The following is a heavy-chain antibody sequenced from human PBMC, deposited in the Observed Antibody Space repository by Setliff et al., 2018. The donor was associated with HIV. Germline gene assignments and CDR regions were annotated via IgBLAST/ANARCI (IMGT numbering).Heavy chain of an antibody. CDR1: GDSITNDDYY. V-gene: IGHV4-39*07. Sequence: PSETLSLTCTVSGDSITNDDYYWGWIRQPPGKGLEWIAIIHYNGRTYYDPSLKSRVTIFVDTSKTQFYLKLRSVTAADTAVYYCASGGYYGSGSYYGGWFDPWGQGTRVTVSS. J-gene: IGHJ5*02. CDR3: ASGGYYGSGSYYGGWFDP. D-gene: IGHD3-10*01. CDR2: IHYNGRT.